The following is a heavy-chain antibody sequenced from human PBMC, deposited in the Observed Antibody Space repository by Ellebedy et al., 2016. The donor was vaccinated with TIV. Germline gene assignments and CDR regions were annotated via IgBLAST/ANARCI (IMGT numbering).Heavy chain of an antibody. Sequence: AASVKVSCKASGYTLTGSYMHWVRQAPGQGLEWMGWINPNSGDTHYVQNFQGRGTMTRDTSIRTAYMELSRLRSDDTAVYYCARGCSTTTCSGGYSYAMAVWGQGTTVTVSS. CDR1: GYTLTGSY. CDR3: ARGCSTTTCSGGYSYAMAV. J-gene: IGHJ6*02. D-gene: IGHD2-2*01. CDR2: INPNSGDT. V-gene: IGHV1-2*02.